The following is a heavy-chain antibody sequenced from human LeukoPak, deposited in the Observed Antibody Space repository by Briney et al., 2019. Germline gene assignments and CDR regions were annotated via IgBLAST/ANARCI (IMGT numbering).Heavy chain of an antibody. Sequence: PGGSLRLSCAASGFTFSNYAMSWVRQAPGKGLEWVSALSGSGGSAYYADSVRGRFTISRDNAKNSLYLQMNSLRAEDTAVYYCARGRDGSQSPIDDWGQGTLVTVSS. CDR3: ARGRDGSQSPIDD. J-gene: IGHJ4*02. V-gene: IGHV3-23*01. CDR1: GFTFSNYA. CDR2: LSGSGGSA. D-gene: IGHD5-24*01.